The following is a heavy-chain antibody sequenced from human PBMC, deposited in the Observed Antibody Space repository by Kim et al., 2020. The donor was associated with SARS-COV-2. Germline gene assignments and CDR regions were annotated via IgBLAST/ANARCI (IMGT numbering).Heavy chain of an antibody. CDR1: GYIFTNFA. D-gene: IGHD2-8*02. CDR2: INAGTGNT. Sequence: ASVKVSCKSSGYIFTNFAIQWVRQAPGQRLEWMGLINAGTGNTKYSQQFQGRVTFTRDTSANTASMELSSLGSEDTAVYYCARDLFHTGFDYWGQGTLVAVSS. CDR3: ARDLFHTGFDY. V-gene: IGHV1-3*01. J-gene: IGHJ4*02.